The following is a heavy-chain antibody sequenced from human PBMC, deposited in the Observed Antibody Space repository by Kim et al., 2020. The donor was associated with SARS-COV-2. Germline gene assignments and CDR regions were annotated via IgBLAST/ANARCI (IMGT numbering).Heavy chain of an antibody. J-gene: IGHJ1*01. Sequence: GGSLRLSCAASGFTFSSYSMNWVRQAPGKGLEWVSSISSSSSYIYYADSVKGRFTISRDNAKNSLYLQMNSLRAEDTAVYYCARDGAAPYGGNSGFYFQHWGQAPWSPSPQ. V-gene: IGHV3-21*01. CDR3: ARDGAAPYGGNSGFYFQH. D-gene: IGHD4-17*01. CDR2: ISSSSSYI. CDR1: GFTFSSYS.